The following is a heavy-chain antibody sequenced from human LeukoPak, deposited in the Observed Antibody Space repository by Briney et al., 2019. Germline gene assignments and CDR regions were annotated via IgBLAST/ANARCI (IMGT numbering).Heavy chain of an antibody. CDR2: INPNGDGT. CDR1: GYTFTGYY. CDR3: ARATCNTDCAGFDP. Sequence: ASVKVSCKASGYTFTGYYIHWVRQAPGQGLEWMGWINPNGDGTKYAQNFQGRVTVTRDTSTSTAYMELSRLRSDDMAVYYCARATCNTDCAGFDPWGQGTLVTVSS. D-gene: IGHD2/OR15-2a*01. J-gene: IGHJ5*02. V-gene: IGHV1-2*02.